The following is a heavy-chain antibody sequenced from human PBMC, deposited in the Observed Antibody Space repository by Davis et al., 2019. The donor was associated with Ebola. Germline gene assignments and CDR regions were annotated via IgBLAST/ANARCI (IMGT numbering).Heavy chain of an antibody. CDR1: GYTFTGYY. CDR2: INPNSGGT. Sequence: SVKVSCKASGYTFTGYYMHWVRQAPGQGLEWMGWINPNSGGTNDAQKFQGRVTMTRDTSISTAYMELSRLRSDDTAVYYCARDHVGNTIFGVVPGYWGQGTLVTVSS. CDR3: ARDHVGNTIFGVVPGY. D-gene: IGHD3-3*01. J-gene: IGHJ4*02. V-gene: IGHV1-2*02.